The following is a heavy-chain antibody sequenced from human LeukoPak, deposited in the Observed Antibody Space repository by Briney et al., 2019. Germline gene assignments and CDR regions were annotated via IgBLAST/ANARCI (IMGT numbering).Heavy chain of an antibody. CDR1: GGSISSYY. Sequence: PSETLSLTRTVSGGSISSYYWSWIRQPPGKGLEWIGYIYYSGSTNYNPSLKSRVTISVDTSKNQFSLKLSSVTAADTAVYYCARAEGSSWYYYYGMDVWGQGTTVTVSS. J-gene: IGHJ6*02. V-gene: IGHV4-59*01. D-gene: IGHD6-13*01. CDR3: ARAEGSSWYYYYGMDV. CDR2: IYYSGST.